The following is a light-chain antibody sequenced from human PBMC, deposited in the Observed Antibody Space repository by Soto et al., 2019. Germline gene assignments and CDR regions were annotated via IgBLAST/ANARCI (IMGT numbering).Light chain of an antibody. CDR3: QQYGSSGT. V-gene: IGKV3-20*01. J-gene: IGKJ1*01. CDR1: QSVSNNY. Sequence: EIVLTQSPGTLSLSPVERAKLSFMASQSVSNNYLAWYQQKPGQAPRLLIYGASNRATGIPDRFSGSGSGTDFTLTISRLEPEDFAVYYCQQYGSSGTFGQGTKVDIK. CDR2: GAS.